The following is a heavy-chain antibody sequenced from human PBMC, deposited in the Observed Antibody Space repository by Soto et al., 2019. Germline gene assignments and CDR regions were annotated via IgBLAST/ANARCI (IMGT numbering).Heavy chain of an antibody. CDR3: ARSGGGSGYYYHNWLDP. CDR2: IYYSGST. D-gene: IGHD3-22*01. CDR1: GGSISSSSYY. J-gene: IGHJ5*02. Sequence: SETLSLTCTVSGGSISSSSYYWGWIRQPPGKGLEWIGSIYYSGSTYYNPSLKSRVTISVDTSKNQFSLKLSSVTAADTAVYYCARSGGGSGYYYHNWLDPWGQGTLVTVSS. V-gene: IGHV4-39*01.